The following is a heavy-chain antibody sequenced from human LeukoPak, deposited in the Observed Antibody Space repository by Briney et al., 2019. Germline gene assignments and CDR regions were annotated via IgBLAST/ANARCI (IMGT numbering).Heavy chain of an antibody. D-gene: IGHD6-13*01. CDR1: GGSISSYY. V-gene: IGHV4-4*09. J-gene: IGHJ6*03. CDR3: ARQGVSSSWPRPTDYYYYMDV. CDR2: IYTSGST. Sequence: SETLSLTCTVSGGSISSYYWSWIRQPPGKGLEWIGYIYTSGSTNYNLSLKSRVTISVDTSKNQFSLKLSSVTAADTAVYYCARQGVSSSWPRPTDYYYYMDVWGKGTTVTVSS.